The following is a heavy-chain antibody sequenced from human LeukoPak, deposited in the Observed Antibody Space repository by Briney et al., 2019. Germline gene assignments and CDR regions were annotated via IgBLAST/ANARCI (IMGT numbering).Heavy chain of an antibody. CDR3: ARDSAEPTLRYFDC. D-gene: IGHD1-14*01. CDR2: IRLDGRDK. J-gene: IGHJ4*02. CDR1: GFTFSSYG. Sequence: PGGSLRLSCAASGFTFSSYGIHWVRQAPGKGLEWVSFIRLDGRDKYYAESVKGRFTVSTDRARNTLYLQTSSLRTEDTAVYYCARDSAEPTLRYFDCWGQGTLVIVSS. V-gene: IGHV3-30*02.